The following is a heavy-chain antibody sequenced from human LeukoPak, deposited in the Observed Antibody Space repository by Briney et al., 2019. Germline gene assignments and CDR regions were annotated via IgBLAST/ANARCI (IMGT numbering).Heavy chain of an antibody. J-gene: IGHJ4*02. D-gene: IGHD5-24*01. Sequence: SQTLSLTCTVSGGSISSGAYYWSWIRQHPGKGLEWIGYFYYSGSTYYNPSLKSRVTISVDTSKNQFSLDLSSVTAADTAVYYCARDLGDGYLANDYWGQGTLVAVSS. V-gene: IGHV4-31*03. CDR2: FYYSGST. CDR3: ARDLGDGYLANDY. CDR1: GGSISSGAYY.